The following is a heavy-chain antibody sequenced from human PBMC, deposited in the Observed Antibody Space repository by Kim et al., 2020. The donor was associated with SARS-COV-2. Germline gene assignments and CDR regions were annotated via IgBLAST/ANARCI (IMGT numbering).Heavy chain of an antibody. CDR3: ARRVVTNYWYFDL. J-gene: IGHJ2*01. Sequence: NPTLKTRVTISVDTAKNQFSLELSSVTAADTAVYYCARRVVTNYWYFDLWGRGTLVTVSS. V-gene: IGHV4-39*01. D-gene: IGHD4-4*01.